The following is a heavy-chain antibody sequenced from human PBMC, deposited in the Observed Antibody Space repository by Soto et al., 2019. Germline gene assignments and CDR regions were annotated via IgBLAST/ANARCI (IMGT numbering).Heavy chain of an antibody. V-gene: IGHV1-46*01. CDR2: INPSGGST. CDR3: ARHEGYCSSGSCNWFDT. J-gene: IGHJ5*02. D-gene: IGHD2-15*01. CDR1: GYTFTSYY. Sequence: ASVKVSCKASGYTFTSYYMHWVRQAPGQGLEWMGIINPSGGSTSYAQKFQGRVTMTRDTSTSTVYMELSSLRSEDTAVYYCARHEGYCSSGSCNWFDTWGKGTLVTVS.